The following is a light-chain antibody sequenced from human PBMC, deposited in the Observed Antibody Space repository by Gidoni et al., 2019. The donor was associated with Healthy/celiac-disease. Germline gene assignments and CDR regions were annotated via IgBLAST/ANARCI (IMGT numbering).Light chain of an antibody. CDR1: EDISND. Sequence: DIQMTQSPSSLSASVGDRVTITCQASEDISNDLNWYQQNPGKAPKLLIYDASNLETGVPSRLSGSGSGTDFPFTISSLQPEDIETYYCQQYDNLLTFGGGTKVEIK. CDR2: DAS. CDR3: QQYDNLLT. J-gene: IGKJ4*01. V-gene: IGKV1-33*01.